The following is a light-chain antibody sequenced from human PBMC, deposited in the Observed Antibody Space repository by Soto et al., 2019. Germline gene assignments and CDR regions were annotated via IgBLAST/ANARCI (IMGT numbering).Light chain of an antibody. CDR2: EVT. J-gene: IGLJ1*01. CDR1: SSDVGGYNF. V-gene: IGLV2-14*01. Sequence: QSVLTQPASVSGSPGQSITISCTGTSSDVGGYNFVSWYQQHPGKAPKLIIYEVTHRPSGVSNRFSGSKSGNTASLTISGLQAEDEADYYCSSYTASNILEVFXTGTKVTVL. CDR3: SSYTASNILEV.